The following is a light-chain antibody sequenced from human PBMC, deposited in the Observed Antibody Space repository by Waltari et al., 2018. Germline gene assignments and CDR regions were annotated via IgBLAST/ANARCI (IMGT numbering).Light chain of an antibody. CDR2: DDG. CDR3: SSYTSSGSGV. J-gene: IGLJ3*02. V-gene: IGLV2-14*03. Sequence: QSALTQPASVSGSPGQSLTIPCTGTSSDVGGYKYVSWYQQHPGKAPKLLIYDDGTRPSGISNRFSGSKSGNTASLTISGLQAEDEADYYCSSYTSSGSGVFGGGTKLAVL. CDR1: SSDVGGYKY.